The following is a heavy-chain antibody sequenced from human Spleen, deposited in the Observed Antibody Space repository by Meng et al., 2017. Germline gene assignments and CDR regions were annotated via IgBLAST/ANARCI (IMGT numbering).Heavy chain of an antibody. CDR2: INPKSGDT. V-gene: IGHV1-2*06. CDR3: ARSSITGTLRSNPNDY. D-gene: IGHD1-20*01. CDR1: GYNFPDYY. Sequence: ASVKVSCKPSGYNFPDYYIHWVRRAPGQGLEWMGRINPKSGDTHYAQKFQARVTMTGDTSISTAYMELSSLRSEDTAVYYCARSSITGTLRSNPNDYWGQGTLVTVSS. J-gene: IGHJ4*02.